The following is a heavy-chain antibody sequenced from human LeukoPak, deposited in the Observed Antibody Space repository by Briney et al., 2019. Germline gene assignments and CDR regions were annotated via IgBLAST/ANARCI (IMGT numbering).Heavy chain of an antibody. CDR3: ARESKDYRNWFDP. D-gene: IGHD4-11*01. J-gene: IGHJ5*02. CDR1: GFTFSSYG. CDR2: IWYDGSNK. V-gene: IGHV3-33*01. Sequence: PGGSLRLSCAASGFTFSSYGMHRVRQAPGKGLEWVAVIWYDGSNKYYADSVKGRFTISRDNSKNTLYLQMNSLRDEDTAVYYCARESKDYRNWFDPWGQGTLVTVSS.